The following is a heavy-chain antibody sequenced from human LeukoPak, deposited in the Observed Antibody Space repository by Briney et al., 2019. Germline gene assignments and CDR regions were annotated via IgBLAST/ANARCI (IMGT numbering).Heavy chain of an antibody. CDR3: ASTAAAGTGAFDI. J-gene: IGHJ3*02. CDR1: GFTFSSYS. D-gene: IGHD6-13*01. V-gene: IGHV3-21*01. Sequence: GGSLRLSCAASGFTFSSYSMNWVRQAPGKGLEWVSSISSSSSYIYYADSVKGRFTISRDNAKNSLYLQMNSLRAEDTAVYYCASTAAAGTGAFDIWGQGTMVTVSS. CDR2: ISSSSSYI.